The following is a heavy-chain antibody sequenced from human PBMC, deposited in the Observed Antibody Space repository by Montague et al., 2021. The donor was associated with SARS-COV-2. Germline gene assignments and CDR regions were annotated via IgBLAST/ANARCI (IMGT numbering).Heavy chain of an antibody. Sequence: CAISGDSVVELRRRSEEHTSELQSQFKLVGGLYYKKKRYSDYAPSVRGRLTVNPDASKNEFSLELNYVTPEDTAVYYCVRYSGWFYFDFWGQGTLVTFSS. V-gene: IGHV6-1*01. CDR1: GDSVVELRRR. D-gene: IGHD6-19*01. CDR3: VRYSGWFYFDF. J-gene: IGHJ4*02. CDR2: LYYKKKRYS.